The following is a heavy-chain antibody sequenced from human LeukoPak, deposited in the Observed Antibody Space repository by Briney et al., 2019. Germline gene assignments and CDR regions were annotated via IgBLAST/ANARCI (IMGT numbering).Heavy chain of an antibody. D-gene: IGHD1-26*01. Sequence: GASVKVSCKASGYTFTGYYMHWVRQAPGQGLEWMGWINPNSGGTNYAQKFQGRVTMTRDTSISTAYMELSRLRSDDTAVYYCARPYSGSYSRRIDYWGQGTLVTVSS. J-gene: IGHJ4*02. CDR2: INPNSGGT. CDR1: GYTFTGYY. CDR3: ARPYSGSYSRRIDY. V-gene: IGHV1-2*02.